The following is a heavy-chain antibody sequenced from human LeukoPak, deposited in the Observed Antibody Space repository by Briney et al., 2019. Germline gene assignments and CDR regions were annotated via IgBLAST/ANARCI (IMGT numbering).Heavy chain of an antibody. V-gene: IGHV3-23*01. CDR1: GITLSNYA. CDR3: AKRGVVIRVILVGFHKEAYYFDS. CDR2: ISGRGGGT. D-gene: IGHD3-22*01. Sequence: GGSLRLSCAVPGITLSNYAMTCVRQAPGEGREWVAGISGRGGGTNYADSVKGRFTISRDNYKNTLYLKMNSLRAEDTAMYFCAKRGVVIRVILVGFHKEAYYFDSWGQGALVTVSS. J-gene: IGHJ4*02.